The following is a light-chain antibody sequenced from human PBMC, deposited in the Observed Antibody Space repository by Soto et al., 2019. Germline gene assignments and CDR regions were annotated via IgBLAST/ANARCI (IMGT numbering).Light chain of an antibody. CDR2: DAS. CDR1: QSVSSY. J-gene: IGKJ4*01. CDR3: QQRSKWPLT. V-gene: IGKV3-11*01. Sequence: EIVLTQSPATLSLSPGERATLSCRASQSVSSYLAWYQQKPGQAPRLLIYDASNRATGIPARFSGSGSGTDFTLTISSLEPEDFAVYYGQQRSKWPLTFGGGTKVEIK.